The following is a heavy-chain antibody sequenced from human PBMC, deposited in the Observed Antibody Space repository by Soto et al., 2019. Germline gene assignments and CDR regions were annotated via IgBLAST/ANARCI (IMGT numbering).Heavy chain of an antibody. CDR2: IHWNDDK. CDR1: GFSLSAYGVR. Sequence: XGPTLVNPTQTLTLTCSFSGFSLSAYGVRVIWFRQPPGETLEWLALIHWNDDKRYSPYLKSRLTITKDTSKNQVVLTLTNLDPLDTGTYFCAHTKDSSGFLTSWGQGILVPVSS. V-gene: IGHV2-5*01. CDR3: AHTKDSSGFLTS. J-gene: IGHJ5*02. D-gene: IGHD3-22*01.